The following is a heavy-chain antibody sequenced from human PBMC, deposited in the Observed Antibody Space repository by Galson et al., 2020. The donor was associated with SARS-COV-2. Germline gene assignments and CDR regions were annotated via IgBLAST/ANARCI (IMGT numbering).Heavy chain of an antibody. CDR3: ARDRSSGWYEEYYFDY. D-gene: IGHD6-19*01. V-gene: IGHV3-23*01. Sequence: RTYYADSVKGRFTISRDNSKKTLYLEMSSLRAEDTAVYYCARDRSSGWYEEYYFDYWGQGSLVTVSS. CDR2: RT. J-gene: IGHJ4*02.